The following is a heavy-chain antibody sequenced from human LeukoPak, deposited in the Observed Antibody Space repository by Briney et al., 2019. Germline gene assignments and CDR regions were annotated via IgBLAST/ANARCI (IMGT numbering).Heavy chain of an antibody. J-gene: IGHJ6*03. CDR1: GYSFTSYW. CDR2: IYPGDSDT. V-gene: IGHV5-51*01. CDR3: ARQDSDTIFDYYYMDV. D-gene: IGHD3-3*01. Sequence: GESLKISCKGSGYSFTSYWIAWVRQMPGKGLEWMRIIYPGDSDTRYSPSFQGQVTISADKSISTAYLQWSSLKASDTAMYYCARQDSDTIFDYYYMDVWGKGTTVTVSS.